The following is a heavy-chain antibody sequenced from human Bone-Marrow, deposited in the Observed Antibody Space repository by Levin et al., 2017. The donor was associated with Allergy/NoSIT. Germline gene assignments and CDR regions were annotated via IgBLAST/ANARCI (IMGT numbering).Heavy chain of an antibody. J-gene: IGHJ3*02. CDR3: ARGLYYYDSSALEGFDI. CDR2: ITSRGNTI. V-gene: IGHV3-11*01. CDR1: GFTFSDYY. D-gene: IGHD3-22*01. Sequence: RGESLKISCEASGFTFSDYYMSWIRQAPGKGLEWVSYITSRGNTIYYADSVKGRFTISRDNAKKSLYLQMNGLRGDDTAVYFCARGLYYYDSSALEGFDIWGQGTRVTVSS.